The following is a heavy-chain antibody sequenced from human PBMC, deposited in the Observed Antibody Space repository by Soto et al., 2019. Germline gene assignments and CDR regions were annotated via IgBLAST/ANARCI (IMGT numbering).Heavy chain of an antibody. CDR3: AREDTIYGVHMMNWFDS. V-gene: IGHV1-18*01. CDR1: GYRFTSYG. Sequence: ASVKVSCKASGYRFTSYGINWVRQAPGQGLQWMGWISIYNVNTRYAQNFQGRVTLTRDTSTNTTYMDLRTLTSDDTAVSSCAREDTIYGVHMMNWFDSWGQGTLVTISS. D-gene: IGHD3-3*01. CDR2: ISIYNVNT. J-gene: IGHJ5*01.